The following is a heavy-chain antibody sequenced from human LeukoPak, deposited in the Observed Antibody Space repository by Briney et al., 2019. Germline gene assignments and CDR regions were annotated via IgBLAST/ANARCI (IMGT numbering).Heavy chain of an antibody. CDR3: ARAVVAARIFDY. CDR1: GFTLSSYW. J-gene: IGHJ4*02. D-gene: IGHD2-15*01. Sequence: GGSLRLSCAASGFTLSSYWMSWVRQAPGKGLEWVANIKQDGSEKYYVDSVKGRFTISRDNAKNSLYLQMNSLRAEDTAVYYCARAVVAARIFDYRGQGTLVTVSS. CDR2: IKQDGSEK. V-gene: IGHV3-7*01.